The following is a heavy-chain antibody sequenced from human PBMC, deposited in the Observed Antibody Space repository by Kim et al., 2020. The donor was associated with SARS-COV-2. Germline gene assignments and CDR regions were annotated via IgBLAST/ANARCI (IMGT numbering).Heavy chain of an antibody. Sequence: SETLSLTCTVSGGSISSYYWSWIRQPPGKGLEWIGYIYYSGSTNYNPSLKSRVTISVDTSKNQFSLKLSSVTAADTAVYYCARGVLITIFGVVREFDYWPGNPGHRLL. CDR2: IYYSGST. CDR1: GGSISSYY. D-gene: IGHD3-3*01. CDR3: ARGVLITIFGVVREFDY. J-gene: IGHJ4*02. V-gene: IGHV4-59*01.